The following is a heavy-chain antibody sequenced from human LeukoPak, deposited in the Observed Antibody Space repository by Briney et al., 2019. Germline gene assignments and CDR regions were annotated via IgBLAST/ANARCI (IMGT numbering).Heavy chain of an antibody. CDR1: GFTFSDYA. CDR2: ISYDGPNK. CDR3: ARVGYYYDSSGYYY. Sequence: PGGSLRLSCAATGFTFSDYAIHWVRQAPGKGLEWVAVISYDGPNKYYADSVKGRFTISRDNSKNTLYLQMNSLRAEDTAVYYCARVGYYYDSSGYYYWGQGTLVTVSS. V-gene: IGHV3-30*03. J-gene: IGHJ4*02. D-gene: IGHD3-22*01.